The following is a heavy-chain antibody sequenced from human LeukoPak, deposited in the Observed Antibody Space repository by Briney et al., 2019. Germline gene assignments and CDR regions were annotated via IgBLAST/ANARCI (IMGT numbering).Heavy chain of an antibody. J-gene: IGHJ5*02. Sequence: ASVKVSCKASGYTFTSYGISWVRQAPGQGLEWMGWISAYNGNTNYAQKLQGRVTMTTDTSTSTAYMELRSLRSDDTAVYYCARDPLRFGELFGNWFDPWGQGTLDTVSS. CDR3: ARDPLRFGELFGNWFDP. CDR2: ISAYNGNT. D-gene: IGHD3-10*01. V-gene: IGHV1-18*01. CDR1: GYTFTSYG.